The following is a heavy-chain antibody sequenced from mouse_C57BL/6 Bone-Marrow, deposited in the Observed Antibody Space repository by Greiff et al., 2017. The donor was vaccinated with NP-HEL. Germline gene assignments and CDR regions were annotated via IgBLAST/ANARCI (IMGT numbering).Heavy chain of an antibody. CDR2: IYPGNSDT. CDR1: GYTFPSYW. J-gene: IGHJ2*01. V-gene: IGHV1-5*01. CDR3: TRSGTGTRGGYFDY. D-gene: IGHD4-1*01. Sequence: EVQLQQSGTVLARPGASVKMSCKTSGYTFPSYWMHWVKQRPGQGLEWIGAIYPGNSDTSYNQKFKGKAKLTAVTSASTAYMELSSLTNEDSAVYYCTRSGTGTRGGYFDYWGQGTTLTVSS.